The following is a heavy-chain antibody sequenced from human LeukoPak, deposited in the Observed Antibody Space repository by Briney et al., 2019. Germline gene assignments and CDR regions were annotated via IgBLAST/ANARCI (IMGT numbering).Heavy chain of an antibody. CDR3: ARDNSYGMDV. CDR1: VFTFSIYW. CDR2: IYSDGGST. Sequence: GGSLRLSCAPSVFTFSIYWMRWVRPAPGKGLVWVSRIYSDGGSTTYAGSARGRFTISRDTAKNTLYLQMNSLRVEDTAVYYCARDNSYGMDVWGQGTTVTVSS. V-gene: IGHV3-74*01. J-gene: IGHJ6*02.